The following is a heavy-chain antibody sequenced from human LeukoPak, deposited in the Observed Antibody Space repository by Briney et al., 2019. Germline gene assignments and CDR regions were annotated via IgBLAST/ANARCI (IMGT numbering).Heavy chain of an antibody. D-gene: IGHD5-24*01. CDR1: GFTFSAYS. J-gene: IGHJ4*02. Sequence: PGGSLRLSCAASGFTFSAYSMNWVRQAPGKGLEWISYIGISSGNTKYADSVKDRFTISGDKAKNSLYLQMNSLRVEDTAVYYCARDYKYAFDNWGQGTLVTVSS. CDR2: IGISSGNT. V-gene: IGHV3-48*01. CDR3: ARDYKYAFDN.